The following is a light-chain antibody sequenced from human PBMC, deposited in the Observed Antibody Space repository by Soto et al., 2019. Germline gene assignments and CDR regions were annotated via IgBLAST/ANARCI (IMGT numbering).Light chain of an antibody. CDR1: QSISSW. V-gene: IGKV1-5*03. J-gene: IGKJ4*01. Sequence: DIQMTQSPSTLSASVGDRVTITCRASQSISSWLAWYQQKPGQAPKLLIYKASSLEGGVPSRFSGSGSGTDFNITISSLQPDDFATYYCQQYNTYPRTFGGGTTVEIK. CDR2: KAS. CDR3: QQYNTYPRT.